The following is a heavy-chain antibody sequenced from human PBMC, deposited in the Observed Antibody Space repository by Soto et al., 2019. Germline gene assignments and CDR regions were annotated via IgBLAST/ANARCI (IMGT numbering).Heavy chain of an antibody. D-gene: IGHD4-17*01. Sequence: QVQLVQSGAEVKKPGASVKVSCKASGYTFTNFGISWVRQAPGQGLEWMGWISAYNGNTNYAQKFQGRVTMTTDTSTRTADMEVRSLGFDDTAVYYCARGGTTIDYWAQGTLVTVSS. V-gene: IGHV1-18*01. J-gene: IGHJ4*02. CDR3: ARGGTTIDY. CDR1: GYTFTNFG. CDR2: ISAYNGNT.